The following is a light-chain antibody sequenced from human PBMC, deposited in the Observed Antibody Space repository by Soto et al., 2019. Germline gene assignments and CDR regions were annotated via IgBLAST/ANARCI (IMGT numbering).Light chain of an antibody. V-gene: IGKV1-5*03. J-gene: IGKJ3*01. CDR3: QQYNSYSA. Sequence: DIQMTQSPSTLSASVGDRVTITCRASQSFNSWLAWYQQKPGKAPKLLIYKASSFESGVPSRFSGGGSGIEFTLTISSLQPDDFATYYCQQYNSYSAFGPGTKVDIK. CDR2: KAS. CDR1: QSFNSW.